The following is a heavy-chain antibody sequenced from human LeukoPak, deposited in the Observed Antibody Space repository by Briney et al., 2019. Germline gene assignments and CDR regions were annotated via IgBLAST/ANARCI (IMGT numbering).Heavy chain of an antibody. CDR3: ARLKVFLEWSPYGMDV. D-gene: IGHD3-3*01. CDR1: GASISSGGYY. CDR2: IYYSGST. J-gene: IGHJ6*02. Sequence: SQTLSLTCIVSGASISSGGYYWSWIRQHPGKGLEWIGYIYYSGSTYYNPSLKSRITISVDTSKNQFSLKLSSVTAADTAVYYCARLKVFLEWSPYGMDVWGQGTTVTVSS. V-gene: IGHV4-31*03.